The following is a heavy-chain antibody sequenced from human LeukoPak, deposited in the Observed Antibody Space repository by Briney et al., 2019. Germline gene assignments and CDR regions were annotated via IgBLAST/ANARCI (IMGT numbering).Heavy chain of an antibody. CDR2: INWIGGST. Sequence: GGSLRLSCAASGFTFDDYGMSWVRQAPGKGLEWVSGINWIGGSTGYADSVRGRFTISRDNAKNSLYLQMSSLRAEDTAMYYCARDGWFGDYNWFDPWGQGTLVTVSS. V-gene: IGHV3-20*04. J-gene: IGHJ5*02. D-gene: IGHD3-10*01. CDR3: ARDGWFGDYNWFDP. CDR1: GFTFDDYG.